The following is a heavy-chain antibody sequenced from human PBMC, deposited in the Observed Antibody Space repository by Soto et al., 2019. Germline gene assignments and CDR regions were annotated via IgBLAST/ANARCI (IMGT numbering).Heavy chain of an antibody. J-gene: IGHJ4*02. CDR2: IYYSGST. CDR1: GGSISSYY. Sequence: SETLSLTCTVSGGSISSYYWSWIRQPPGKGLEWIGYIYYSGSTYYNPSLKSRVTISVDTSKNQFSLKLSSVTAADTAVYYCARGKMAARPDYWGQGTLVTVSS. D-gene: IGHD6-6*01. V-gene: IGHV4-59*12. CDR3: ARGKMAARPDY.